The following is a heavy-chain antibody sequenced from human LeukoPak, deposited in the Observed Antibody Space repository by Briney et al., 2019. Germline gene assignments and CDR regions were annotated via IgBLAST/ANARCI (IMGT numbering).Heavy chain of an antibody. J-gene: IGHJ4*02. Sequence: SETLSLTCTVSGGSINSYYWSWSRQPAGKGLEWIGRIYSSGSTNYNPSLKSRVSMSVDTSKNQFSLKLTSVTAADTAVYYCARGGKATVVTMWGQGILVTVSS. CDR3: ARGGKATVVTM. D-gene: IGHD4-23*01. CDR2: IYSSGST. V-gene: IGHV4-4*07. CDR1: GGSINSYY.